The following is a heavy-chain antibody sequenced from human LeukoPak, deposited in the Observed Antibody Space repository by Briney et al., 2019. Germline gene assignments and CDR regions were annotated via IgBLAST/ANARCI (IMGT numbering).Heavy chain of an antibody. CDR3: ARVDTMTRGADAFDI. J-gene: IGHJ3*02. Sequence: SETLSLTCTVSGYSISSGYYWGWIRQPPGQGLEWIGSIYHSGSTYYNPSLKSRVTISVDTSKNQFSLKLSSVTAADTAVYYCARVDTMTRGADAFDIWGQGTMVTVSS. V-gene: IGHV4-38-2*02. CDR2: IYHSGST. D-gene: IGHD3-22*01. CDR1: GYSISSGYY.